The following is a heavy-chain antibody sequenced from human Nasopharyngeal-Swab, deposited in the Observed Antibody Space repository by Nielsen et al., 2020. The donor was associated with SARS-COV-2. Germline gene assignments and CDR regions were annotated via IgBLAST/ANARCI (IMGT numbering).Heavy chain of an antibody. V-gene: IGHV3-64D*06. J-gene: IGHJ3*02. Sequence: GGSLRLSCSASGFTFSIYAMHWVRQSPGKGLESVSPINDYEDRLYYVDSVKGRFTISRDNSKNTLYLQMSSLRAEDTAVYWCVKDLRGNYAFDIWGQGTMVTVSS. CDR1: GFTFSIYA. D-gene: IGHD1-7*01. CDR2: INDYEDRL. CDR3: VKDLRGNYAFDI.